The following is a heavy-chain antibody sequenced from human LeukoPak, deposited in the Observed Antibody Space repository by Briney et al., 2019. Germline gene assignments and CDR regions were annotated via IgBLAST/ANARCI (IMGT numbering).Heavy chain of an antibody. CDR3: ARHVWISF. CDR2: ISSSSSTI. Sequence: GGSLRLSCAASGFTFSSYSMNWVRQAPGKGLEWVSYISSSSSTIYYADSVKGRFTISRDNAKNSLFLQMSNLRDDDTAIYYCARHVWISFWGQRTLVTVSS. V-gene: IGHV3-48*02. J-gene: IGHJ4*02. D-gene: IGHD5-12*01. CDR1: GFTFSSYS.